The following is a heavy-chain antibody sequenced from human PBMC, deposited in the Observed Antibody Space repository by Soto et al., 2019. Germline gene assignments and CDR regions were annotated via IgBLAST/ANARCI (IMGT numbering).Heavy chain of an antibody. CDR1: GGSMSSGDYY. V-gene: IGHV4-30-4*01. CDR3: ARGSPGDYYHGMDV. J-gene: IGHJ6*02. Sequence: QVQLQESGPGLVKPSQTLSLICKVSGGSMSSGDYYWSWIRQPPGRGLEWIGNIYDSGSTYYSPSHKSRATISVDTSRNQFSLKLRSVTAADTAVYYCARGSPGDYYHGMDVWGQGTTVTVSS. CDR2: IYDSGST.